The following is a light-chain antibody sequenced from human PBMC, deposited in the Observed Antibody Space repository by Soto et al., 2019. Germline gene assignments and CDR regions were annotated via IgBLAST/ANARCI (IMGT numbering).Light chain of an antibody. J-gene: IGKJ5*01. CDR1: QSVSSSY. Sequence: EIVLTQSPGTLSLSPGERATLSCRASQSVSSSYLAWHQQKPGQAPRLLIYGASSRATGIPDRFSGSGSGTDFTLTISRLEPDDFAVYYCQQYGSSSIPFGQGTRLEIK. V-gene: IGKV3-20*01. CDR2: GAS. CDR3: QQYGSSSIP.